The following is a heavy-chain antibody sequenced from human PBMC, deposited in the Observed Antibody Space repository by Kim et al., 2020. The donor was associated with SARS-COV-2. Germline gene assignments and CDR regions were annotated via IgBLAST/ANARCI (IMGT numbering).Heavy chain of an antibody. D-gene: IGHD6-6*01. Sequence: YADSVKGRFTHSRDKSKNTLFLQMNGLRGDDTATYYCARDEGGVAARVFDFWGQGTLVTVSS. J-gene: IGHJ4*02. CDR3: ARDEGGVAARVFDF. V-gene: IGHV3-23*01.